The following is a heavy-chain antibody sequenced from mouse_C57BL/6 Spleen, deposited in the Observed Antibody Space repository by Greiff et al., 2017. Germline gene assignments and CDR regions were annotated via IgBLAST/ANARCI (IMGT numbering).Heavy chain of an antibody. CDR1: GYTFTSYW. D-gene: IGHD4-1*01. CDR3: ARVGVTGTADY. V-gene: IGHV1-64*01. CDR2: IHPNSGST. Sequence: QVQLQQPGAELVKPGASVKLSCKASGYTFTSYWMHWVKQRPGQGLEWIGMIHPNSGSTNYNEKFKSKATLTVDKSSSTAYMQLSSLTSEDSAVYYCARVGVTGTADYWGQGTTHTVSS. J-gene: IGHJ2*01.